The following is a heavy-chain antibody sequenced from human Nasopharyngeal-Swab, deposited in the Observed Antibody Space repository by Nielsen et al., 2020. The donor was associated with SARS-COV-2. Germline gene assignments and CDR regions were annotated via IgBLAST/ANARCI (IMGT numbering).Heavy chain of an antibody. CDR1: GDSIAYSTFY. Sequence: SETLSLTCTVSGDSIAYSTFYWGWIRQPPGKGLEWIGNIYYNGNTYQNPSLKSRLTISVDKSKNQFSLQLSSVTAADTAVYYCARGADGDVYTHWGQGTLVTVSS. CDR3: ARGADGDVYTH. D-gene: IGHD5-24*01. CDR2: IYYNGNT. J-gene: IGHJ4*02. V-gene: IGHV4-39*07.